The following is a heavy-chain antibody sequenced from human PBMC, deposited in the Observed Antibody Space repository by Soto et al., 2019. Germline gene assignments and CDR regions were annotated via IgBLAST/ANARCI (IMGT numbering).Heavy chain of an antibody. D-gene: IGHD2-2*01. CDR2: VSSDGSHA. Sequence: QVQLVESGGGVVQPGSSLRLSCAASGFTFSSDALHWVRQAPGKGLEWVAVVSSDGSHAYYPDYVKGRFTISRDNSQSTVYLQMNSLRPEDTATYFCAGDSAYSTASTHFDNWGQGTLVTVSS. CDR1: GFTFSSDA. CDR3: AGDSAYSTASTHFDN. V-gene: IGHV3-30*04. J-gene: IGHJ4*02.